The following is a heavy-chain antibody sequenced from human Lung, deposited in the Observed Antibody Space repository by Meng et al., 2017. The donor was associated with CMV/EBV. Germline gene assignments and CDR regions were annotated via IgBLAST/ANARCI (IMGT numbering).Heavy chain of an antibody. Sequence: SXTXSLXCAVSGGSISSSNWWSWVRQPPGKGLEWIGEIYHSGSTNYNPSLKSRVTISVDKSKNQFSLKLSSVTSADTAVYYCARGGGHSYAYYGMDVWGQGTTVTVSS. J-gene: IGHJ6*02. D-gene: IGHD5-18*01. CDR2: IYHSGST. CDR1: GGSISSSNW. CDR3: ARGGGHSYAYYGMDV. V-gene: IGHV4-4*02.